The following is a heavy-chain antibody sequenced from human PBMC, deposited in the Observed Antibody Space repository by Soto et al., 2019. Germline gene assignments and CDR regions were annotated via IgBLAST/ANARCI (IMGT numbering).Heavy chain of an antibody. J-gene: IGHJ4*02. D-gene: IGHD6-19*01. CDR1: GFTFSSYG. Sequence: GGSLRLSCAASGFTFSSYGMHWVRQAPGKGLEWVAVIWYDGSNKYYADSVKGRFTISRDNSKNTLYLQMNSLRAEDTAVYYCARLAVAGTGILYYFDYWGQGTLVTVSS. CDR3: ARLAVAGTGILYYFDY. V-gene: IGHV3-33*01. CDR2: IWYDGSNK.